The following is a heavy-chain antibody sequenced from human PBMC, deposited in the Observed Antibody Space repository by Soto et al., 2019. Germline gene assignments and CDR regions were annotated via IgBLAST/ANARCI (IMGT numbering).Heavy chain of an antibody. Sequence: SETLSLTCTVSGGSISSGGYYWSWIRQHPGKGLEWIGYIYYSGNTYYNPSLKSRVTISVDTSKNQFSLKLSSVSAADTAVYYCARHLKLIYGSGTQTRRTRLTYFQHWGQGTLVTVSS. J-gene: IGHJ1*01. CDR1: GGSISSGGYY. V-gene: IGHV4-39*01. CDR2: IYYSGNT. D-gene: IGHD3-10*01. CDR3: ARHLKLIYGSGTQTRRTRLTYFQH.